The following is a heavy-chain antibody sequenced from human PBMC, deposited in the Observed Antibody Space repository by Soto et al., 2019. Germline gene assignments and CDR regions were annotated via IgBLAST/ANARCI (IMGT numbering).Heavy chain of an antibody. CDR3: AKMNGGSGSYFIAIYYYGMDV. CDR1: GFTFSSYA. D-gene: IGHD3-10*01. V-gene: IGHV3-23*01. CDR2: ISGSGGST. Sequence: GGSLRLSCAASGFTFSSYAMSWVRQAPGKGLEWVSAISGSGGSTYYADSVKGRFTISRDNSKNTLYLQMNSLRAEDTAVYYCAKMNGGSGSYFIAIYYYGMDVWGQGTTVTVSS. J-gene: IGHJ6*02.